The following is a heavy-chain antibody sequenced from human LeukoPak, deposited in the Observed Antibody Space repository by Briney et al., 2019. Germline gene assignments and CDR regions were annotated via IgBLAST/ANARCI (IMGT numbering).Heavy chain of an antibody. D-gene: IGHD6-19*01. CDR1: GGSIRSTTYY. CDR3: ARLAGDQSLS. J-gene: IGHJ5*02. CDR2: IYYSGNT. Sequence: SETLSLTCSASGGSIRSTTYYWGWIRQPPGKRLEWIASIYYSGNTYYSPSLMSRVTISVDTSKNQFSLQLSSVTAADTAVYYCARLAGDQSLSWGQGTLVRVSS. V-gene: IGHV4-39*07.